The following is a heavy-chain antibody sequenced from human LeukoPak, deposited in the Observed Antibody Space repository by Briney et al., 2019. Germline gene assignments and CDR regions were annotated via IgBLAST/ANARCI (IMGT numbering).Heavy chain of an antibody. D-gene: IGHD2-15*01. CDR2: IRQDGSEK. V-gene: IGHV3-7*01. CDR1: GFTFSSYW. CDR3: ARDYRGYRAPYYFDY. Sequence: GGSQRLSCAASGFTFSSYWMSWVRQAPGKGLEWVANIRQDGSEKYYVDSVKGRFTISRDNAKNSLYLQMNSLRAEDTAVYYCARDYRGYRAPYYFDYWGQGTLVTVSS. J-gene: IGHJ4*02.